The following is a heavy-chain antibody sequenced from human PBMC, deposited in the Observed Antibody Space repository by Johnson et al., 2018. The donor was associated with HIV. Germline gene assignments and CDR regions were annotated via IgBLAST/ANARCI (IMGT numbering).Heavy chain of an antibody. Sequence: VQLEESGGGLVQPGGSLRLSCAASGFTFSSYWMHWVRQAPGKGLVWVSRIYSGGSTYYADPVKGRFTIPSDNSKNTLYLQMNSLRAEDTAVYYCASGALAYCGGDCYSDAFDIWGQGTMVTVSS. V-gene: IGHV3-66*01. D-gene: IGHD2-21*02. CDR1: GFTFSSYW. CDR3: ASGALAYCGGDCYSDAFDI. CDR2: IYSGGST. J-gene: IGHJ3*02.